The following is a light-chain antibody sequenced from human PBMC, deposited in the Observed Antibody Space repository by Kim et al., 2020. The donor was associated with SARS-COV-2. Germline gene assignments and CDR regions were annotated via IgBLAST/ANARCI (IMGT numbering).Light chain of an antibody. CDR1: SGSIASNY. CDR2: EDN. V-gene: IGLV6-57*03. CDR3: QSSGDNIVV. J-gene: IGLJ2*01. Sequence: GKTVTISCTRSSGSIASNYVQWYQQRPGSAPITMIYEDNRRPSGVPDRFSGSIDSASNSASLTISGLKTEDEADYYCQSSGDNIVVFGGGTQLTVL.